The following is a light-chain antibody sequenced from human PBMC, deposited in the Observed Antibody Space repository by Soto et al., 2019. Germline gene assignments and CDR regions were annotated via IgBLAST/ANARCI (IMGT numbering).Light chain of an antibody. CDR3: CSYAGSNNFVV. V-gene: IGLV2-11*01. J-gene: IGLJ2*01. CDR2: NVN. Sequence: QSALIQPPSVSGSPGQSVTISCTGTSSDVGSYDYVSWYQQHPGTVPKPMIYNVNTQPSGVPDRFSGSKSGNTASMTISGLQAEDEADYYCCSYAGSNNFVVFGGGTKVTVL. CDR1: SSDVGSYDY.